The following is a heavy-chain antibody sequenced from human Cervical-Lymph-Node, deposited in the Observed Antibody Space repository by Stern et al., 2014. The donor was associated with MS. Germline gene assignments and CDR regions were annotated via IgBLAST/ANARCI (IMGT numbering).Heavy chain of an antibody. CDR1: GGTSNSHA. Sequence: QLVQSGAEVKKPGSSVKVSCKASGGTSNSHAISWVRQAPGQGLEWMGGIITSYGTTNYAEKFQGRVTSAADESAGTAFMELRSLRSEDTAVYYCARDWYSYGSAYYYGLDVWGQGTAVTVSS. CDR2: IITSYGTT. V-gene: IGHV1-69*01. J-gene: IGHJ6*02. D-gene: IGHD5-18*01. CDR3: ARDWYSYGSAYYYGLDV.